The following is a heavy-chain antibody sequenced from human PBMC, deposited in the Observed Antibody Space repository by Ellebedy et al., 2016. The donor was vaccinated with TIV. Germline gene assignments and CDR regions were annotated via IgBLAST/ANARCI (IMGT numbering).Heavy chain of an antibody. Sequence: MPSETLSLTCDVYGGSFSGYYWSCIRHPPGKGLEWIGEIYHSGSTNYNPSLKSRVTISLDTSKNQFSLKLTSVTAADTAVYFCARRGSGWDSWGQGTLVTVSS. V-gene: IGHV4-34*01. CDR2: IYHSGST. D-gene: IGHD6-19*01. J-gene: IGHJ4*02. CDR3: ARRGSGWDS. CDR1: GGSFSGYY.